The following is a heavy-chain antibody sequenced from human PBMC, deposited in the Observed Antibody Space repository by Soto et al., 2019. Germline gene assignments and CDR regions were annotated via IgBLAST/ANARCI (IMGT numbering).Heavy chain of an antibody. Sequence: EVQLVESGGGLVKPGRSLRLSCAASGLTFSSYSMNWVRQAPGKGLEWVSSISSSSSYIYYADSVKGRFTISRDNATNSLYLQMNSLRAEDTAVYYCARPNYYYDSSGYYGYWGQGTLVTVSS. CDR3: ARPNYYYDSSGYYGY. D-gene: IGHD3-22*01. V-gene: IGHV3-21*01. CDR1: GLTFSSYS. CDR2: ISSSSSYI. J-gene: IGHJ4*02.